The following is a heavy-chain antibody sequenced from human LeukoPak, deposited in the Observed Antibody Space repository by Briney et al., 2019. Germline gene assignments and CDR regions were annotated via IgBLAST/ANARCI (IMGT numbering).Heavy chain of an antibody. Sequence: AGGSLRLSCAASGFTFSNYVIHWVRQAPGKGLEWVAVISYDGSNKYYAESVKGRFTISRDNSKNTLYLQMNSLRAEDTAVYYCAKSGLNRFDYWGQGILVTVSS. D-gene: IGHD3-3*01. CDR1: GFTFSNYV. CDR2: ISYDGSNK. J-gene: IGHJ4*02. V-gene: IGHV3-30*18. CDR3: AKSGLNRFDY.